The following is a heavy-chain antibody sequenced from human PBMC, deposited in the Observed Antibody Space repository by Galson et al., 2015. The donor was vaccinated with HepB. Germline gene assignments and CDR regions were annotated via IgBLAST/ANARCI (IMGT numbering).Heavy chain of an antibody. CDR2: IYHSGGA. J-gene: IGHJ4*02. V-gene: IGHV4-59*11. CDR3: ARVSSAYFGLPDY. CDR1: GDSIRSHY. Sequence: LTCTVSGDSIRSHYWTWIRQPPGKGLEWIGYIYHSGGANYNPSLKGRATISVGTSKIDLSLRLISVTAADTAIYYCARVSSAYFGLPDYWGRGTLVTVSS. D-gene: IGHD6-25*01.